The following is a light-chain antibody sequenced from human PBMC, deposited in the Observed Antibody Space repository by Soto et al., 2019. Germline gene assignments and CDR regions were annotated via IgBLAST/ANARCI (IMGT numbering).Light chain of an antibody. CDR1: QSVSSNY. V-gene: IGKV3-20*01. CDR3: QQYVSSPRT. Sequence: EIVLTQSPGTLSLSPGERATLSCRASQSVSSNYLAWYQQNPGQAPRLLIYGASSRATGIPDRFSXSGSGXDXTLTISRLEPEDFAVYYCQQYVSSPRTFGQGTKVEIK. J-gene: IGKJ1*01. CDR2: GAS.